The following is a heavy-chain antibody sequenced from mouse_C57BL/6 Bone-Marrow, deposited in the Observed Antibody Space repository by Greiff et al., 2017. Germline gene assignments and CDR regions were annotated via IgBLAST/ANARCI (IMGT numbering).Heavy chain of an antibody. V-gene: IGHV1-69*01. CDR2: IDPSDSYT. CDR3: ARSGITPLNFDY. Sequence: VQLQQPGAELVMPGASVKLSCKASGYTFTSYWMHWVKQRPGQGLEWIGEIDPSDSYTNYNQKFKGKSTLTVDKSSSTAYMQLSSLTSEDSAVYYCARSGITPLNFDYWGQGTTLTVSS. J-gene: IGHJ2*01. D-gene: IGHD2-4*01. CDR1: GYTFTSYW.